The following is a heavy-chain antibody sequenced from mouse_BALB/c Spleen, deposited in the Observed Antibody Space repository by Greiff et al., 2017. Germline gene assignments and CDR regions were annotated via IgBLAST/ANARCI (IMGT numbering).Heavy chain of an antibody. D-gene: IGHD1-1*01. V-gene: IGHV14-3*02. CDR1: GFNIKDTY. CDR3: APNYYGSSYRDY. CDR2: IDPANGNT. J-gene: IGHJ2*01. Sequence: VQLQQSGAELVKPGASVKLSCTASGFNIKDTYMHWVKQRPEQGLEWIGRIDPANGNTKYDPKFQGPVTLTADTSSNTAYLQLSSLTWEGRGGGDCAPNYYGSSYRDYWGQGTTLTVSS.